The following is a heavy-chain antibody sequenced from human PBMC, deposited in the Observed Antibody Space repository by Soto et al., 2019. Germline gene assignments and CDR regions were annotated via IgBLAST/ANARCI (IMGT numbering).Heavy chain of an antibody. CDR3: ARDLRQGASGATVYGMDV. CDR1: GFIFSNNG. Sequence: GGSLRLSCIASGFIFSNNGMHWVRQAPGKGLEWVALVSHDGRKTFYADSVKGRLTIYRDNSKNTVYLHMNNLRPEDTAVYRCARDLRQGASGATVYGMDVWGQGTTVTVSS. D-gene: IGHD7-27*01. J-gene: IGHJ6*02. V-gene: IGHV3-30*03. CDR2: VSHDGRKT.